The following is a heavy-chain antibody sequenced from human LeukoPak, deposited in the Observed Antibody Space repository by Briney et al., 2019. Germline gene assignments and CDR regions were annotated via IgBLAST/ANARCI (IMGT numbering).Heavy chain of an antibody. V-gene: IGHV3-30*04. CDR2: ISYDGSNK. D-gene: IGHD3-10*01. CDR3: ARDRSGDVDY. CDR1: GFTFSSYA. J-gene: IGHJ4*02. Sequence: GRSLRLSCAASGFTFSSYAMHWVRQAPGKGLEWVAVISYDGSNKYYADSVKGLFTISRDNSKNTLYLQMNSLRAEDTAVYYCARDRSGDVDYWGQGTLVTVSS.